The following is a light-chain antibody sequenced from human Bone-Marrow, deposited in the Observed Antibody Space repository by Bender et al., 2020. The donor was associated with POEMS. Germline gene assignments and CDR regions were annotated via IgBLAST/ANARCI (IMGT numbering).Light chain of an antibody. V-gene: IGLV2-14*03. CDR2: DDY. J-gene: IGLJ2*01. CDR1: SRDVGAYNY. Sequence: QSALTQPASVSGSPGQSITITCTGASRDVGAYNYVSWYQHHPGTVPKLIIYDDYNRPSGISSRFSASKSGYTASLTISGLQAEDEADYYCTSYTTADTFVFGGGTKLTVL. CDR3: TSYTTADTFV.